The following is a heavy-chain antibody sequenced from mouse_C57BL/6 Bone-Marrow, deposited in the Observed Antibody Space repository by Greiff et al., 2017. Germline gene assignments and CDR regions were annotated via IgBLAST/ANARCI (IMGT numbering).Heavy chain of an antibody. J-gene: IGHJ4*01. V-gene: IGHV1-82*01. D-gene: IGHD2-5*01. CDR1: GYAFSSSW. CDR2: IYPGDGDT. CDR3: ARTYYYSNPYYYAMDY. Sequence: VQLVESGPELVKPGASVKISCKASGYAFSSSWMNWVKQRPGKGLEWIGRIYPGDGDTNYNGKFKGKATLTADKSSSTAYMQLSSLTSEDSAVYFCARTYYYSNPYYYAMDYWGQGTSVTVSS.